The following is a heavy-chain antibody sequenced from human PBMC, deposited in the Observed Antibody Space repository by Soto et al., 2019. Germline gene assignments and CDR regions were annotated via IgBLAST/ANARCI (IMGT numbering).Heavy chain of an antibody. CDR3: VGEDSIRFGTGWFDP. Sequence: QVQLVESGGGVVQPERSLRLSCAASGFTFSTYAMHWVRQAPGKGLEWVAVISYDGSNKYYADSVKGRFTISRDNSKNTLYLQMNSLRAEDTAVYYCVGEDSIRFGTGWFDPWGQGTLVTVSS. V-gene: IGHV3-30-3*01. D-gene: IGHD3-22*01. CDR1: GFTFSTYA. J-gene: IGHJ5*02. CDR2: ISYDGSNK.